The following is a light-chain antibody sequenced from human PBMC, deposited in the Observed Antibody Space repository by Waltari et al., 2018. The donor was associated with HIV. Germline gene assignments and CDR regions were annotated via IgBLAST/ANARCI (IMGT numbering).Light chain of an antibody. CDR3: CSYAGGYTLV. V-gene: IGLV2-11*01. Sequence: QSTLTQPRSVSGSPGQSVTISCTGTSSDVGRCDYVSWYQQHPGKAPKLIIYDVTTRPSGVPDRFSGSKSGNTASLTISGLQAGDESDFYCCSYAGGYTLVFGGGTKLTVL. J-gene: IGLJ2*01. CDR2: DVT. CDR1: SSDVGRCDY.